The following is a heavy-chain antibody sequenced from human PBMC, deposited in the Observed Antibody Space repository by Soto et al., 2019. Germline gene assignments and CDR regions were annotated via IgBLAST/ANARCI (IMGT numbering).Heavy chain of an antibody. Sequence: PSETLSLTCTVSGGSISSYYWSWIRQPPGKGLEWIGYIYYSGSTNYNPSLKSRVTISVDTSKNQFSLKLSSVTAADTAVYYCARHEGERWDFDYWGQGTLVTVSS. D-gene: IGHD1-1*01. CDR1: GGSISSYY. CDR3: ARHEGERWDFDY. V-gene: IGHV4-59*08. CDR2: IYYSGST. J-gene: IGHJ4*02.